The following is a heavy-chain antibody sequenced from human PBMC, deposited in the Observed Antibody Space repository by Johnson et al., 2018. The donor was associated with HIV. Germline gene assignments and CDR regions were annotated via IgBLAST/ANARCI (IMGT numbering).Heavy chain of an antibody. CDR1: GFTFSSYA. Sequence: QVHLVESGGGVVQPGRSLRLSCAASGFTFSSYAMHWVRQAPGKGLEWVAVISYDGSNKYYADSVKGRFPISRDNSKNTLYLQMNSLRAEDTAVYYCARDKGIAARPDAFDIWGQGTMVTVSS. CDR3: ARDKGIAARPDAFDI. J-gene: IGHJ3*02. D-gene: IGHD6-6*01. CDR2: ISYDGSNK. V-gene: IGHV3-30*04.